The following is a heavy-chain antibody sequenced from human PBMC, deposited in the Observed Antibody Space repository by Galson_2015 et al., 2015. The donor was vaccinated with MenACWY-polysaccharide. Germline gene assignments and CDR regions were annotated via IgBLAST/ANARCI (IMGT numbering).Heavy chain of an antibody. CDR2: ISGGGITT. J-gene: IGHJ2*01. CDR3: AKTAKVAPNKESHWYFEL. Sequence: SLRLSCAASGFAFSSYAMSWVRQAPGKGLEWVSVISGGGITTNYADSVKGRFTISRDNSKNTLYLQVNSLRAEDTAVYYCAKTAKVAPNKESHWYFELWGRGTLVTVSS. V-gene: IGHV3-23*01. D-gene: IGHD5-12*01. CDR1: GFAFSSYA.